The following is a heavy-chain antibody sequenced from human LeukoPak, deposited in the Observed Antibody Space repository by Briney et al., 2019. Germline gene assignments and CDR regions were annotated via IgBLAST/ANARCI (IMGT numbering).Heavy chain of an antibody. CDR1: GGSFSGYY. CDR2: IDHSGRT. V-gene: IGHV4-34*01. D-gene: IGHD6-19*01. CDR3: ARKGLTKPLSVAVDFDS. Sequence: SETLSLTCAVYGGSFSGYYWSWIRQPPGKGLEWIAEIDHSGRTNFNRSLKSRITISVDTSKKHFSLKLSFVTAADTAVYYCARKGLTKPLSVAVDFDSWGQGTLVTVSS. J-gene: IGHJ4*02.